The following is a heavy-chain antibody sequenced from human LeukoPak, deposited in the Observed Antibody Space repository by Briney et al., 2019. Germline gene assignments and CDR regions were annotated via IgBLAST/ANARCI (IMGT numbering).Heavy chain of an antibody. D-gene: IGHD3-3*01. CDR2: IYYTGT. Sequence: SETLSLTCTVSGGSISSYYWSWIRQSPGKGLEWIGYIYYTGTSYNPSLKSRVTISADTSKNQFSLKLSSVTAADTAVYYCARVRGFWSGYYARGSFDYWGQGTLVTVSS. J-gene: IGHJ4*02. V-gene: IGHV4-59*12. CDR1: GGSISSYY. CDR3: ARVRGFWSGYYARGSFDY.